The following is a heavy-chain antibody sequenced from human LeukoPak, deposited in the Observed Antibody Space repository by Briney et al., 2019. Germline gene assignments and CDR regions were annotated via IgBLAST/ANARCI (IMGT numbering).Heavy chain of an antibody. D-gene: IGHD2-15*01. V-gene: IGHV1-3*01. Sequence: GSSVKVSCKASGGTFSSYAISWVRQAPGQRLEWMGWINAGNGNTKYSQKFQGRVTITRDTSASTAYMELSSLRSEDTAVYYCARTRKPGSSHYLDYWGQGTLVTVSS. CDR2: INAGNGNT. CDR3: ARTRKPGSSHYLDY. J-gene: IGHJ4*02. CDR1: GGTFSSYA.